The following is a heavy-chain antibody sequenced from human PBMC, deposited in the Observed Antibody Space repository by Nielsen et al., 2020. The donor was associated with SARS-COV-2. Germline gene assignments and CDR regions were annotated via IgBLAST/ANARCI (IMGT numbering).Heavy chain of an antibody. J-gene: IGHJ3*02. V-gene: IGHV3-23*01. CDR1: GFTFSNAW. CDR3: AKLPAFKMGSSDGFDI. Sequence: GGSLRLSCAASGFTFSNAWMSWVRQAPGKGLEWVSSISGAGGTTYYTDSVKGRFTISRDNSKNTLYLQMNSLRAEDTAVYYCAKLPAFKMGSSDGFDIWGQGTMVTVSS. D-gene: IGHD5-24*01. CDR2: ISGAGGTT.